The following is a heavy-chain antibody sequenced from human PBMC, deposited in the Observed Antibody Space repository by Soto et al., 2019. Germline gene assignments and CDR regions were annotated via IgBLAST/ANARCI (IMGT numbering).Heavy chain of an antibody. J-gene: IGHJ5*02. CDR1: GGTFSNYA. V-gene: IGHV1-69*01. D-gene: IGHD6-13*01. Sequence: QVQLVQSGAEVKRPGSSVKVSCKASGGTFSNYAISWVRRAPGQGLEWMGGIIPIFGTANYAQKFQARVPITADESTSTAYMELNSLRSEDTAMYYCARSPSAAAGSTLGWFDPWGQGTLVTVSS. CDR2: IIPIFGTA. CDR3: ARSPSAAAGSTLGWFDP.